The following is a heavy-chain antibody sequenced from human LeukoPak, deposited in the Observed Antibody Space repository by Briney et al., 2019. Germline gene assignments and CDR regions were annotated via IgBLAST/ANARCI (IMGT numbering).Heavy chain of an antibody. CDR1: GFPFSTYA. V-gene: IGHV3-21*01. J-gene: IGHJ4*02. D-gene: IGHD3-22*01. CDR3: ARGSTMSY. CDR2: ISSSSSYI. Sequence: GGSLRLSCAASGFPFSTYAMTWVRQAPGKGLEWVSSISSSSSYIYYADSVKGRFTISRDNAKNSLYLQMNSLRAEDTAVYYCARGSTMSYWGQGTLVTVSS.